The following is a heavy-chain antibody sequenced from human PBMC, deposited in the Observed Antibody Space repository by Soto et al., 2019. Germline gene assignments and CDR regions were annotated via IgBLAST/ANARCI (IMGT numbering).Heavy chain of an antibody. D-gene: IGHD6-19*01. CDR1: GGTFSTST. Sequence: QVQLVQSGAEVKKPGSSVKISCQASGGTFSTSTISWVRQAPGQGLEWMGRTIPIVDRAIYAQNFQGRVTMTADKSTNTVYMVVFSLRSDDTAVYYCARAVAGTSILDSWGQGTLVTVSS. J-gene: IGHJ4*02. V-gene: IGHV1-69*08. CDR3: ARAVAGTSILDS. CDR2: TIPIVDRA.